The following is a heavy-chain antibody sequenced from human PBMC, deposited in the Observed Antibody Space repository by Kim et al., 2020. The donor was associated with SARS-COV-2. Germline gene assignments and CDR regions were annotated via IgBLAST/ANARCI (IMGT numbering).Heavy chain of an antibody. Sequence: GGSLRLSCAASGFSFSASWMTWVRQAPGKGLEWVATIKSDGSEKYYVDSVRGRFTISRDNSKNSLYLQMDGLRAEDTAMFYCARESGTGSDRFDYWGQGFLVTVSS. CDR3: ARESGTGSDRFDY. CDR2: IKSDGSEK. D-gene: IGHD3-10*01. CDR1: GFSFSASW. J-gene: IGHJ4*02. V-gene: IGHV3-7*03.